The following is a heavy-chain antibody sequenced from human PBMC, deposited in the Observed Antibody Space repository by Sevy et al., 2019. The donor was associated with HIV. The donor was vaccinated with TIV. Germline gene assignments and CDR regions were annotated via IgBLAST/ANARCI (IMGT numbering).Heavy chain of an antibody. CDR3: AKIRAPCGGLIEWYYFDI. CDR1: GFTFSNYA. V-gene: IGHV3-30*09. J-gene: IGHJ3*02. D-gene: IGHD3-16*02. Sequence: GGSLRLSCAASGFTFSNYAIHWVRQAPGKGLQWVALISSRGTYKYYANSMKGRLGISRDDSKNTLFLQMNNLRAEETALYYCAKIRAPCGGLIEWYYFDIWGQGTMVTVSS. CDR2: ISSRGTYK.